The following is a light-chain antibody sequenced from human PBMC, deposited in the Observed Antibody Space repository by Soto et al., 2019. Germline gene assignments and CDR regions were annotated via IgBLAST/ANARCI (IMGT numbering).Light chain of an antibody. CDR1: SIDVGGYNY. CDR2: EVS. J-gene: IGLJ2*01. Sequence: QSALTQPASVSGSPGQSITISCTGTSIDVGGYNYVSWYQQHPGKAPKLMIYEVSNRPSGVSNRFSGSKSGNTASLTISGLQAEDEADYYCSSYTSSNTPVVFGGGTKLTVL. V-gene: IGLV2-14*01. CDR3: SSYTSSNTPVV.